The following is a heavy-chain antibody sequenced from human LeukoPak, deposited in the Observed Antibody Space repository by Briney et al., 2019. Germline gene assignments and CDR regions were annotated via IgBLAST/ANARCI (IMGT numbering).Heavy chain of an antibody. V-gene: IGHV1-8*03. D-gene: IGHD5-12*01. CDR3: ARTPTITQYFDS. CDR2: MNPNSGNT. CDR1: GYTFTSYD. J-gene: IGHJ4*02. Sequence: ASVKVSCKASGYTFTSYDINWVRQATGQGLEWMGWMNPNSGNTGYAQKFQGRVTITRSTPISTAYMELSSLTSGDTAVYYCARTPTITQYFDSWGQGTWSPSPQ.